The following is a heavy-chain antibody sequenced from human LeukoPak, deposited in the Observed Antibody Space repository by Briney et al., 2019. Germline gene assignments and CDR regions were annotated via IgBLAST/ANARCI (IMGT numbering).Heavy chain of an antibody. D-gene: IGHD4-11*01. CDR3: ARHSGPVIPDGLDI. CDR1: DDSIHSSVYY. CDR2: VYYTGST. Sequence: PSETLSLTCTVSDDSIHSSVYYWGWVRQPPGKGLEWIGDVYYTGSTFYNPSLESRVTISVDTSKNQFSLKLSSMTAADTAVYFCARHSGPVIPDGLDIWGQGTMVTVSS. J-gene: IGHJ3*02. V-gene: IGHV4-39*01.